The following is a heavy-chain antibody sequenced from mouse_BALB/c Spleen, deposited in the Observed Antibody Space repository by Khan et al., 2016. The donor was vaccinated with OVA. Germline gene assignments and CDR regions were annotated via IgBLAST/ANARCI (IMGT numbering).Heavy chain of an antibody. Sequence: QVQLKESGPGLVAPSQSLYITCTVSGFSLSRYNIHWVRQPPGKGLEWLAMIWGGGSTDYNSAIKSRLSISKDNSKGQVFLKMHSLQTDDTAMYYCARAYYRYDGYYAMDYWGQGTSVTVSS. CDR1: GFSLSRYN. D-gene: IGHD2-14*01. CDR3: ARAYYRYDGYYAMDY. CDR2: IWGGGST. J-gene: IGHJ4*01. V-gene: IGHV2-6-4*01.